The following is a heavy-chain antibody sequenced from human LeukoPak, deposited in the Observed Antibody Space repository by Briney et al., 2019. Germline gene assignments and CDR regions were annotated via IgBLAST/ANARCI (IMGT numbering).Heavy chain of an antibody. D-gene: IGHD1-1*01. V-gene: IGHV3-7*01. Sequence: GGSLRLSCAAPGFNFSSYWMSWVRQTPGEGLEYLLNINQDGSQTYYMDSVKGRFTISRDNTKNSLYVQMNSLRAEDTAVYYCATNSGKRFDSWGQGTLVTVSS. J-gene: IGHJ4*02. CDR2: INQDGSQT. CDR1: GFNFSSYW. CDR3: ATNSGKRFDS.